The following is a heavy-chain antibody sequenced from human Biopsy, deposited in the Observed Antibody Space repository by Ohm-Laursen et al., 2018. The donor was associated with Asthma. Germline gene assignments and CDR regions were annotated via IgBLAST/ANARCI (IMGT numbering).Heavy chain of an antibody. CDR1: GGTFNTYV. CDR2: INSVFGTT. V-gene: IGHV1-69*13. CDR3: ARKAGSCISRTCYSLDF. J-gene: IGHJ4*02. D-gene: IGHD2-2*01. Sequence: SVKVSCKSLGGTFNTYVIGWVRQAPGPGLERMGGINSVFGTTTYPQKFQDRVTITADDSTSTVYMELSSLRSEDTAVYYCARKAGSCISRTCYSLDFWGQGTLVTVSS.